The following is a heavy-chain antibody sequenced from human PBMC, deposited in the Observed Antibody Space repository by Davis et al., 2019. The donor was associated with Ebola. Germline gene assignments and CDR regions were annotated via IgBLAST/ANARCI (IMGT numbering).Heavy chain of an antibody. V-gene: IGHV3-30-3*01. CDR3: ARGPLWFGELTRYYFAY. Sequence: PGGSLRLSCAASGFTFSRDWMTWARQAPGKGLEWVAVISYDGSNKYYADSVKGRFTISRDNSKNTLYLQMNSLRAEDTAVYYCARGPLWFGELTRYYFAYWGQGTLVTVSS. D-gene: IGHD3-10*01. CDR1: GFTFSRDW. J-gene: IGHJ4*02. CDR2: ISYDGSNK.